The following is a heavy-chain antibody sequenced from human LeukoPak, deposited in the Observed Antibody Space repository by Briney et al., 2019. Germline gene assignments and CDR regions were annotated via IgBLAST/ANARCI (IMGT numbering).Heavy chain of an antibody. CDR2: ISSSSSYI. V-gene: IGHV3-21*01. CDR1: RFTFSSYS. D-gene: IGHD5-18*01. CDR3: ARDYMVTKWKKYYFDY. Sequence: GGSLRLSCAASRFTFSSYSMNWVRQAPGKGLEWVSSISSSSSYIYYADSVKGRFTISRDNAKNSLYLQMNSLRAEDTAVYYCARDYMVTKWKKYYFDYWGQGTLVTVSS. J-gene: IGHJ4*02.